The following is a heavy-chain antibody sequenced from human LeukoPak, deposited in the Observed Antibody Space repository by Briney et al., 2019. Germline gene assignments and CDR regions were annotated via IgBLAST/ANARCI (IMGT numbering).Heavy chain of an antibody. D-gene: IGHD3-16*01. CDR2: IYYSGTT. V-gene: IGHV4-59*12. J-gene: IGHJ5*02. Sequence: SETLSLTCTVSGGSFSSYYWSWIRQPPGKGLEWIGYIYYSGTTNYNPSPTSRVTISVDTSKNQFSLNLISVTAADTPAYVCARGRGGGGNSNKWFDPWGQGTLVTVSS. CDR3: ARGRGGGGNSNKWFDP. CDR1: GGSFSSYY.